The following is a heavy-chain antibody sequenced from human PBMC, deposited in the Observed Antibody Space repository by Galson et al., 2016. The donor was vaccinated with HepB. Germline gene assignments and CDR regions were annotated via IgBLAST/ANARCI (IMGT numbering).Heavy chain of an antibody. CDR1: GFTFDDYT. CDR3: AKDTQMEYCYSGSGYYYYGIVV. J-gene: IGHJ6*02. V-gene: IGHV3-43*01. Sequence: SLRLSCAASGFTFDDYTMHWVRQAPGKGLEWVSLISWDGGGTYYADSVKGRFTISRDNSKNCLYLQMNSLKIEDTAFYYCAKDTQMEYCYSGSGYYYYGIVVWGQGTTLTVS. CDR2: ISWDGGGT. D-gene: IGHD2/OR15-2a*01.